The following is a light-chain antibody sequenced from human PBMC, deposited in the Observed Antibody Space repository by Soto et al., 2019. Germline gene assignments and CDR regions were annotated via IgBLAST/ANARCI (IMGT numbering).Light chain of an antibody. Sequence: SALTQPRSVSGSPGQSVTISCTGTSSDVGGYNYVSWYQQHPGKAPKLMIYDVSQRPSGVPDRFSGSKSGNTASLTISGLQAEDEADYYCCSYAGSYTYVFATGTKVTVL. J-gene: IGLJ1*01. CDR3: CSYAGSYTYV. CDR2: DVS. V-gene: IGLV2-11*01. CDR1: SSDVGGYNY.